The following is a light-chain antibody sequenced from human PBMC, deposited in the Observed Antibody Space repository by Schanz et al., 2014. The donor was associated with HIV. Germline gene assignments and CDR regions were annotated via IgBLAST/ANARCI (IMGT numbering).Light chain of an antibody. Sequence: QSVLTQPPSASGTPGQRVTISCSGSSSNIGSNSVYWYQQLPGTAPKLLVHGNNQRPSGVPDRFSGSGSGTSASLAISGLQSEDEADYYCAGWDDSLNVWVFGGGTKLTVL. CDR2: GNN. CDR1: SSNIGSNS. V-gene: IGLV1-44*01. CDR3: AGWDDSLNVWV. J-gene: IGLJ3*02.